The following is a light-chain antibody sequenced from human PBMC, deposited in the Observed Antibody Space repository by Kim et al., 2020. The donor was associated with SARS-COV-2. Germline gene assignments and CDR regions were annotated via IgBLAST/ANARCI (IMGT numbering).Light chain of an antibody. Sequence: EIVLTQSPATLSLSPGERATLSCRASQSVSSYLAWYQQKPGQAPRLLIYDASNRATGIPARFSGSGSGTDFALTISSLQPEDIGTYYCQQYESLPLSFGGGTKVDIK. V-gene: IGKV3-11*01. J-gene: IGKJ4*01. CDR3: QQYESLPLS. CDR1: QSVSSY. CDR2: DAS.